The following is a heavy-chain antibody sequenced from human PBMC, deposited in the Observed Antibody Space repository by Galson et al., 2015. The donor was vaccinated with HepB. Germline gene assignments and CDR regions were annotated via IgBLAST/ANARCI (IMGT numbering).Heavy chain of an antibody. D-gene: IGHD6-6*01. Sequence: SLRLSCAASGFTFSSYGMHWVRQAPGKGLEWVAFIRYDGSNKYYADSVKGRFTISRDNSKNTLYLQMNSLRAEDTAVYYCARGEEYSSSSPEYDYWGQGTLVTVSS. CDR3: ARGEEYSSSSPEYDY. J-gene: IGHJ4*02. V-gene: IGHV3-30*02. CDR2: IRYDGSNK. CDR1: GFTFSSYG.